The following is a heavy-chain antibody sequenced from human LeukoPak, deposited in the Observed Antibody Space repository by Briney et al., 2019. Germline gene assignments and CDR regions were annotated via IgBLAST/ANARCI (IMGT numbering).Heavy chain of an antibody. Sequence: GGYLRLSCAASGFTFSSYSMNWVRQAPGQGLEWVSSISSSGSIIYYADSVKGRFTISRYNAKNSLYLQMNSLRAEDTAVYYCARDRGEAYGEDYYYYGMDVCGQGTTVTVSS. J-gene: IGHJ6*02. V-gene: IGHV3-21*01. CDR1: GFTFSSYS. CDR3: ARDRGEAYGEDYYYYGMDV. D-gene: IGHD4-17*01. CDR2: ISSSGSII.